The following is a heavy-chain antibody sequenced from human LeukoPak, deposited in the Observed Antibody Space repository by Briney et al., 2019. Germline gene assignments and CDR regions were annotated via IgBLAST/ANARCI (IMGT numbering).Heavy chain of an antibody. CDR3: ARDRIPGVRGVIPLFDY. V-gene: IGHV1-69*01. CDR2: IIPIFGTA. J-gene: IGHJ4*02. CDR1: GGTFSSYA. Sequence: SVKVSCKASGGTFSSYAISWVRQAPGQGLEWRGGIIPIFGTANYAQKFQGRVTITADESTSTAYMELSSLRSEDTAVYYCARDRIPGVRGVIPLFDYWGQGTLVTVSS. D-gene: IGHD3-10*01.